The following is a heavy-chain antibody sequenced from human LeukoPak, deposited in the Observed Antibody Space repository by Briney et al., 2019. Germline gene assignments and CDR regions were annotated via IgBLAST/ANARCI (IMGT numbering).Heavy chain of an antibody. CDR2: INPSGGSA. V-gene: IGHV1-46*01. Sequence: ASVKVSCKVSGYTLTELSMHWVRQAPGQGLEWMGIINPSGGSASYAQKFQGRVTMTRDTSTSTVYMELSSLRSEDTAVYYCARDLRIGTNDFWSGTFDYWGQGTLVTVSS. CDR1: GYTLTELS. J-gene: IGHJ4*02. D-gene: IGHD3-3*01. CDR3: ARDLRIGTNDFWSGTFDY.